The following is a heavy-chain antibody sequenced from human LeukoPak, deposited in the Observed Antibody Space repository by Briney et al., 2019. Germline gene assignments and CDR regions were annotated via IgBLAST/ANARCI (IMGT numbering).Heavy chain of an antibody. Sequence: SETLSLTCTVSGGPISSSSYYWGWIRQPPGKGLEWIGSIYFSGNTYYNPSLKSRLTISVDTSRNQFSLKLRSVTAADTAVYYCAKSDGYGLIDYWGQGTLVTVSS. CDR2: IYFSGNT. V-gene: IGHV4-39*07. CDR1: GGPISSSSYY. CDR3: AKSDGYGLIDY. D-gene: IGHD2-21*02. J-gene: IGHJ4*01.